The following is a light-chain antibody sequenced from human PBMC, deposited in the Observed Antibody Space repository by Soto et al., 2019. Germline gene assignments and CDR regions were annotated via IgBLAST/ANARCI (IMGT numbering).Light chain of an antibody. J-gene: IGKJ3*01. CDR1: QSLTSN. CDR3: QQYNDWPSHIT. Sequence: EIVLTQSPATLSLSPGERATLSCRASQSLTSNLAWYQQKPGQAPRILIYGASTRATGIPARFSGSGSGTEFTLTISSLQSEDFAVYYCQQYNDWPSHITFGPGTKVDIK. V-gene: IGKV3-15*01. CDR2: GAS.